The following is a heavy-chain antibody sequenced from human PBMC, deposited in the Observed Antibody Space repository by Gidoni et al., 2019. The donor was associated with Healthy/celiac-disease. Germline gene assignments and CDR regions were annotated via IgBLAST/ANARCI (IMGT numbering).Heavy chain of an antibody. CDR3: AKGGSYLGLTDAFYI. CDR2: ISGSGGST. V-gene: IGHV3-23*01. J-gene: IGHJ3*02. Sequence: EVQLLESGGGLVQPGGSLRLSCAASGFTFSSYAMSWVRQAPGKGLEWVSAISGSGGSTYYADPVKGRVTMSRDNSKNTRYLQMNSRRAEDTAVYYCAKGGSYLGLTDAFYIWGQGTMVTVSS. D-gene: IGHD3-16*02. CDR1: GFTFSSYA.